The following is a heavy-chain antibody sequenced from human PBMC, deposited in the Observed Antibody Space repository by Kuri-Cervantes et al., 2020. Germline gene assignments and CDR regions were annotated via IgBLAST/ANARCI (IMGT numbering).Heavy chain of an antibody. D-gene: IGHD6-19*01. CDR3: AKPQAQYSSGWYYGFDY. CDR1: GFTFDDYA. J-gene: IGHJ4*02. Sequence: SCAASGFTFDDYAMHWVRQAPGKGLEWVSGISWNSGSIGYADSVKGRFTISRDNSKNTLYLQMNSLRAEDTAVYYCAKPQAQYSSGWYYGFDYWGQGTLVTVSS. V-gene: IGHV3-9*01. CDR2: ISWNSGSI.